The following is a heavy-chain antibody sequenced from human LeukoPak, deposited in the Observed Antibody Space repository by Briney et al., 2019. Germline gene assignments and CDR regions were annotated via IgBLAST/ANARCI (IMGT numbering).Heavy chain of an antibody. Sequence: PGGSLRLSCAASGFTFSSYSMNWVRQAPGKGLEWVSYISSSSSTIYYADSVKGRFTISRDNAKNSLYLQMDNLRAEDTGVYFCARLPTFYYDSSGYHYDYWGQGTLVTVSS. CDR1: GFTFSSYS. V-gene: IGHV3-48*01. D-gene: IGHD3-22*01. J-gene: IGHJ4*02. CDR2: ISSSSSTI. CDR3: ARLPTFYYDSSGYHYDY.